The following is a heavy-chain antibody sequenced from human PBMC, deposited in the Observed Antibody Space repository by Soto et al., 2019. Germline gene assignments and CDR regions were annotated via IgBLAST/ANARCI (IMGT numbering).Heavy chain of an antibody. CDR3: ARDGSAWDFYL. CDR2: VRPSGGNT. V-gene: IGHV1-46*01. Sequence: QVQLVQSGAEMKKPGASVKVSCKASGYTFTTYFIHWVRQAPGQGLEWMGIVRPSGGNTAYAQRVQGRLTITRDTATSTIYMELSRLGTCDTAVDFLARDGSAWDFYLWGQGTLVTVSS. CDR1: GYTFTTYF. J-gene: IGHJ4*02. D-gene: IGHD6-19*01.